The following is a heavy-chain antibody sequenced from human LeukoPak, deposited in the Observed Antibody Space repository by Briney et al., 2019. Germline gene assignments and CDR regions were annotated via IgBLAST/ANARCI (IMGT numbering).Heavy chain of an antibody. CDR1: GFTFSNYA. CDR3: AIGLYGGPFDY. J-gene: IGHJ4*02. Sequence: GGSLRLSCAASGFTFSNYAMTWVRQAPGKGLEWVSAISGSGPNTYYADSVKGRFTISRDNSKNTLYLQMNSLRADDTAVYYCAIGLYGGPFDYWGQGTLVTVSS. D-gene: IGHD4-17*01. CDR2: ISGSGPNT. V-gene: IGHV3-23*01.